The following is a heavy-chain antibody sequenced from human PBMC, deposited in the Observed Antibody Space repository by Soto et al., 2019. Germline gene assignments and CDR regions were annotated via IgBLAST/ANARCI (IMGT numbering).Heavy chain of an antibody. CDR1: GDSISSGGYY. D-gene: IGHD2-15*01. CDR3: ARGSTVAAILFDY. J-gene: IGHJ4*02. CDR2: IYYSGST. V-gene: IGHV4-31*03. Sequence: SETLSLTCTVSGDSISSGGYYWSWIRQHPGKGLEWIGYIYYSGSTYYNPSLKSRVIISVDTSKNQFSLKLSSVTAADTAVYYCARGSTVAAILFDYWGQGTLVTVS.